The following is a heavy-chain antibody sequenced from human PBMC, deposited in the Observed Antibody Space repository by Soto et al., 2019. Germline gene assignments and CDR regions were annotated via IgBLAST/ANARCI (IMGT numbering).Heavy chain of an antibody. CDR2: ISAFNGNT. D-gene: IGHD6-19*01. CDR1: GYSFTNYG. J-gene: IGHJ6*03. CDR3: ARDRGVAPPVAGNTHYYYYMDV. V-gene: IGHV1-18*01. Sequence: QDQLVQSGAEVKKPGASVTVSCKASGYSFTNYGITWVRQAPGQGLEWMGWISAFNGNTHYAQKLQGRATMTTDASTSTAYMELRGLRSDDTAVYYCARDRGVAPPVAGNTHYYYYMDVWCKGTTVIVSS.